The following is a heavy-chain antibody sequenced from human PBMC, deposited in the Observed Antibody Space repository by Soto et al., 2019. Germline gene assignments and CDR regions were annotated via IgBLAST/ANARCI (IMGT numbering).Heavy chain of an antibody. J-gene: IGHJ4*02. V-gene: IGHV1-2*02. D-gene: IGHD5-12*01. CDR1: GYTFTGHY. CDR3: GRGRSGQIVVFY. CDR2: IGPETGAT. Sequence: AAVKVSCKASGYTFTGHYIHWVRQAPEQGPEWMGEIGPETGATRYAQKFRGRVTMTRDMSITTVYMELNNLSPDDTAVYYCGRGRSGQIVVFYWGQGTPVTVSS.